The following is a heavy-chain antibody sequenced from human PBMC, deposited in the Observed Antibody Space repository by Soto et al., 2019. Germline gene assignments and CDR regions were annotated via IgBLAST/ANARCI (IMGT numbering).Heavy chain of an antibody. CDR2: ISYDGSNK. Sequence: GGSLRLSCAASGFTFSSYGMHWVRQAPGKGLEWVAVISYDGSNKYYADSVKGRFTISRDNSKNTQYLQMNSLRAEDTAGYYCAKALTRFGYYYMDVWGKGTTVTVSS. D-gene: IGHD3-9*01. CDR1: GFTFSSYG. J-gene: IGHJ6*03. CDR3: AKALTRFGYYYMDV. V-gene: IGHV3-30*18.